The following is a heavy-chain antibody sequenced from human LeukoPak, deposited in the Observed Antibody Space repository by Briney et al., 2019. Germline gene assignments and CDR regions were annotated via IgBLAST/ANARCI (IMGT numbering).Heavy chain of an antibody. CDR1: GGSISSGGYY. D-gene: IGHD3-22*01. V-gene: IGHV4-30-2*01. CDR3: ARDGYYDSSGYFN. CDR2: IYHSGST. J-gene: IGHJ4*02. Sequence: PSETLSLTCTVSGGSISSGGYYWSWIRQPPGKGLEWIGYIYHSGSTYYNPSLKSRVTISVDRSKNQFSLKLSSVTAADTAVYYCARDGYYDSSGYFNWGQGTLVTVSS.